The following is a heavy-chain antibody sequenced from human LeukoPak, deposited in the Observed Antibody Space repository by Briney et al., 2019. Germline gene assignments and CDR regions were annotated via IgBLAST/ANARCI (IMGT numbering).Heavy chain of an antibody. CDR2: ISSNGSNT. CDR1: RFTFSSYA. CDR3: ERGDIGGVVAADRSSYYYGLDV. V-gene: IGHV3-23*01. Sequence: GASLRLSCAASRFTFSSYAMNWVRQAPGKGLEWVAAISSNGSNTYYADSVKGRFTISRDNSKNTLYLQMNSLRAEVSAVYYCERGDIGGVVAADRSSYYYGLDVWGKGTGVTVSS. J-gene: IGHJ6*04. D-gene: IGHD2-15*01.